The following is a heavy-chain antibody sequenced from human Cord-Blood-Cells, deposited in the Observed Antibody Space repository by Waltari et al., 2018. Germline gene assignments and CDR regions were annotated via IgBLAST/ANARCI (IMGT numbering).Heavy chain of an antibody. CDR2: ISSSSSYI. D-gene: IGHD2-2*01. CDR1: GFTFSSYS. J-gene: IGHJ4*02. Sequence: EVQLVESGGGLVKPGGSLRLSCAASGFTFSSYSMNWVRQAPGKGLEWVSSISSSSSYIYYADSVKGRFTISRDNAKNSLYLQMNSLRADDTAVYYCARGLIVVVPDYWGQGTLVTVSS. CDR3: ARGLIVVVPDY. V-gene: IGHV3-21*01.